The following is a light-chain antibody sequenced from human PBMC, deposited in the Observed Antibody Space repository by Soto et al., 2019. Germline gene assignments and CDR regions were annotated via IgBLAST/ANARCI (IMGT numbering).Light chain of an antibody. CDR1: QRVSSN. J-gene: IGKJ2*01. CDR2: GAS. V-gene: IGKV3-15*01. Sequence: EIVMTQSPATLSLSPGERATLSCRASQRVSSNVAWYQQIPGQTPRLLIYGASTRATGIPVWVSGSGSGTEFTLTISSLQSEEFAVYYCHQYDDGPYTFGQGTKVEI. CDR3: HQYDDGPYT.